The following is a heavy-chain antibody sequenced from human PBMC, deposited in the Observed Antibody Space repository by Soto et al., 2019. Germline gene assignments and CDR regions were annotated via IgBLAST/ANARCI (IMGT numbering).Heavy chain of an antibody. CDR1: GYTFINFG. Sequence: QVQLVQSGPEVKKPGASVRVSCKTSGYTFINFGISWVRQAPGQGLEWMGWITTFNGKTNYAQKFQGRMTVTSETSTSKVYMELKSLTSDDTAVYYCVRARYAYFDPPASDYWGQGTLVTVSS. V-gene: IGHV1-18*01. CDR2: ITTFNGKT. J-gene: IGHJ4*02. D-gene: IGHD3-9*01. CDR3: VRARYAYFDPPASDY.